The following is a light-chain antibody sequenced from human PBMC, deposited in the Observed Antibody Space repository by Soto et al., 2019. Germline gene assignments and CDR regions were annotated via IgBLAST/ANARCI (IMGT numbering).Light chain of an antibody. V-gene: IGLV2-14*01. CDR2: GVT. CDR1: SSDVGAYYS. Sequence: QSVLTQPASVSGSPGQSITISCTGTSSDVGAYYSVSWYQHHPGKAPKLIIYGVTHRPSGVSNRFSGSKSGNTASLTISGLQAEDEANYYCSSYRSTSVYVFGTGTKVTVL. J-gene: IGLJ1*01. CDR3: SSYRSTSVYV.